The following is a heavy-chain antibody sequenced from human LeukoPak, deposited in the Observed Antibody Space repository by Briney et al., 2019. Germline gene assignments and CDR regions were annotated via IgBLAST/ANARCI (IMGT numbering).Heavy chain of an antibody. D-gene: IGHD1-26*01. CDR3: AKDSYSGSRFFDY. Sequence: GGSLRLSCAASGFTFSSYGMHWVRQAPGKGLEWVAVISYDGSNKYYADSAKGRFTISRDNSKSTLYLQMNSLRAEDTAVYYCAKDSYSGSRFFDYWGQGTLVTVSS. J-gene: IGHJ4*02. CDR1: GFTFSSYG. CDR2: ISYDGSNK. V-gene: IGHV3-30*18.